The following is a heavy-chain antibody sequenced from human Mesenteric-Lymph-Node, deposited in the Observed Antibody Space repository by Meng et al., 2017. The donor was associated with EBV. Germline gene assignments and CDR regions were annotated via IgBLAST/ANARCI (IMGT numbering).Heavy chain of an antibody. Sequence: QVQLVQSGAEVRKPGSSVKVSCKASGGTFRSHAISWLRQAPGQGLEWMGGIIPAFGTTNYAQKFQGRLRITADEFSSTAYMELSSLRSEDRAVYYCARDSVSYARNFDSWGQGTLVTVSS. J-gene: IGHJ4*02. CDR1: GGTFRSHA. V-gene: IGHV1-69*01. D-gene: IGHD3-16*01. CDR3: ARDSVSYARNFDS. CDR2: IIPAFGTT.